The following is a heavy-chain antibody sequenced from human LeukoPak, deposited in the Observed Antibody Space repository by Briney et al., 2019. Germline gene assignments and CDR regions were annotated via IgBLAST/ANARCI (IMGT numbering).Heavy chain of an antibody. Sequence: SETLSLTCTVSGGSISSYYWSWIRQPAGKGLEWIGRIYTSGSTNYNPSLKSRVTMSVDTSKNQFSLKLSSVTAADTAVYYCARDNRGIRFLEWFYGMDVWGQGTTVTVSS. V-gene: IGHV4-4*07. CDR1: GGSISSYY. CDR3: ARDNRGIRFLEWFYGMDV. D-gene: IGHD3-3*01. J-gene: IGHJ6*02. CDR2: IYTSGST.